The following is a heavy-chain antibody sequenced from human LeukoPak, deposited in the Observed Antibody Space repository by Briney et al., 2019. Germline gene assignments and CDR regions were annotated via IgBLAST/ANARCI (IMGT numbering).Heavy chain of an antibody. Sequence: GGSLRLSCAASGFTFSSYSMNWVRQAPGKGLEWVSSISSSSSYIYYADSVKGRFTISRDNAKNSLYLQMNSLRAEGTAVYYCARGIRAAAGKAVDVWGKGTTVTVSS. V-gene: IGHV3-21*01. CDR3: ARGIRAAAGKAVDV. CDR1: GFTFSSYS. CDR2: ISSSSSYI. D-gene: IGHD6-13*01. J-gene: IGHJ6*04.